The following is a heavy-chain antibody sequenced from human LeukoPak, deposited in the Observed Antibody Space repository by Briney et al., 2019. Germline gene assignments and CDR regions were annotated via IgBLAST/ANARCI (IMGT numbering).Heavy chain of an antibody. CDR3: ARAKGWMLLYYYYGMDV. Sequence: NPSETLSLTCTVSGGSISSYYWSWSRQPPGKGLEWIGYIYYSGSTNYNPSLKSRVTISVDTSKNQFSLKLSSVTAADTAVYYCARAKGWMLLYYYYGMDVWGQGTTVTVSS. D-gene: IGHD6-19*01. V-gene: IGHV4-59*01. CDR1: GGSISSYY. CDR2: IYYSGST. J-gene: IGHJ6*02.